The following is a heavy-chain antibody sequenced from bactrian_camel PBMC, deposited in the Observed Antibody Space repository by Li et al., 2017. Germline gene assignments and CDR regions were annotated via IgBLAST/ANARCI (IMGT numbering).Heavy chain of an antibody. CDR1: GFSFASYG. D-gene: IGHD5*01. CDR2: IAGDGAGR. V-gene: IGHV3S40*01. J-gene: IGHJ6*01. Sequence: DVQLVESGGGLVQPGGSLRLSCAASGFSFASYGMSWVRQVPGKGLEWVSRIAGDGAGRYYSDSAKGRFTISQDNAKNTVYLQMNSLKPEDTAMYYCAARPYGARCRLDSAEFAYWGQGTQVTVS. CDR3: AARPYGARCRLDSAEFAY.